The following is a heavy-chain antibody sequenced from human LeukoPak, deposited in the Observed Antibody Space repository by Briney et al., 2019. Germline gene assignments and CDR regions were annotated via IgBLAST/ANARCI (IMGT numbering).Heavy chain of an antibody. D-gene: IGHD1-26*01. Sequence: GRSLRLSCAASGFTFSSYAMHWVRQAPGKGLEWVAVISYDGSNKYYADSVKGRFTISRDNSKNTLYLQMNSLRAEDTAVYYCAREEWELRTYDGYYYYYYGMDVWGQGTTVTVSS. J-gene: IGHJ6*02. CDR1: GFTFSSYA. V-gene: IGHV3-30-3*01. CDR2: ISYDGSNK. CDR3: AREEWELRTYDGYYYYYYGMDV.